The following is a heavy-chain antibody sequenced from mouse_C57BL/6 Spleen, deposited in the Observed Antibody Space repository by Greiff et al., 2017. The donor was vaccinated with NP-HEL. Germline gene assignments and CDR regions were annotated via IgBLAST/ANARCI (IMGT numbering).Heavy chain of an antibody. CDR2: IRSKSNNYAT. J-gene: IGHJ2*01. CDR3: VKACDYYGSSLDY. Sequence: EVQLVESGGGLVQPKGSLKLSCAASGFSFNTYAMNWVRQAPGKGLEWVARIRSKSNNYATYYADSVKDRFTISRDDSESMLYLQMNNLKTEDTAMYYCVKACDYYGSSLDYWGQSTTLTVSS. D-gene: IGHD1-1*01. CDR1: GFSFNTYA. V-gene: IGHV10-1*01.